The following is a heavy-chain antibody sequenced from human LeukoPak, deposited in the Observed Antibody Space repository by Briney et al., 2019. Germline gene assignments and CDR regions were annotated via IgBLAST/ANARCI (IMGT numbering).Heavy chain of an antibody. CDR3: TRCGDYFYYMDV. J-gene: IGHJ6*03. CDR2: IYSKAYGGTT. V-gene: IGHV3-49*04. D-gene: IGHD4-17*01. CDR1: GFTFSSYS. Sequence: GGSLRLSCAASGFTFSSYSMNWVRQAPGKGLEWVGFIYSKAYGGTTKYAASVKGRFTISRDDSKSIAYLQMNSLKTEDTAVYYCTRCGDYFYYMDVWGKGTTVIISS.